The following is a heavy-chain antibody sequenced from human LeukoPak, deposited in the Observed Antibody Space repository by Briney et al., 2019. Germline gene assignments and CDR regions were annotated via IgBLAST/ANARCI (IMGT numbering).Heavy chain of an antibody. V-gene: IGHV1-8*03. CDR2: MNPNSGNT. J-gene: IGHJ6*03. Sequence: ASVKVSCKASGYTFTSYDINWVRQATGQGLEWMGWMNPNSGNTGYAQKFQGRVTITRNTSISTAYMELSSLRSEDTAVYYCARQIDSSGWYTYYYYYYMDVWGKGTTVTVSS. D-gene: IGHD6-19*01. CDR1: GYTFTSYD. CDR3: ARQIDSSGWYTYYYYYYMDV.